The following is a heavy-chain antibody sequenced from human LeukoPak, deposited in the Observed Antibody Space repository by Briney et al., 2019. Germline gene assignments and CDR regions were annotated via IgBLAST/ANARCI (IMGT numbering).Heavy chain of an antibody. V-gene: IGHV3-53*01. CDR1: GFTVSSNY. D-gene: IGHD7-27*01. CDR3: ARANSATIPGVDP. J-gene: IGHJ5*02. Sequence: GGSLRLSCVVSGFTVSSNYMSWVRQAPGKGLEWVSIIYSGGSTYYADPVKGRFTISRDNSKNTVYLQMNSLRAEGTAVYYCARANSATIPGVDPWGQGTLVTVSS. CDR2: IYSGGST.